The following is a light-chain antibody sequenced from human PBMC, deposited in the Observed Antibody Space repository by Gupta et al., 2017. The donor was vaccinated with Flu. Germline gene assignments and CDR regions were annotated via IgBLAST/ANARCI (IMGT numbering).Light chain of an antibody. CDR1: RVRTMDA. CDR3: RTCGPGVLCV. V-gene: IGLV4-69*01. J-gene: IGLJ1*01. CDR2: VNYDGSH. Sequence: QLVLTQLSSASASLGASVTFTCTLHRVRTMDAIAWHQHRPVRGPRFLMKVNYDGSHVKGDGVPDRFSGSSSGTERYLTISSLQAEDEADYYCRTCGPGVLCVLGTGTKVTV.